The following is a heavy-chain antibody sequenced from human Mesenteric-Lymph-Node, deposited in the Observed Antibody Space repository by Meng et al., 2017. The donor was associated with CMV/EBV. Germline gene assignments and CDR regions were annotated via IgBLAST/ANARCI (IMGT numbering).Heavy chain of an antibody. J-gene: IGHJ4*02. V-gene: IGHV4-61*01. CDR1: GGSVSSSSYY. CDR3: ARFPYYCDY. CDR2: IYYSGST. Sequence: SETLSLSCTVSGGSVSSSSYYWSWSRQPPGKGLEWIGNIYYSGSTDYNPSLKSRVTISVDTSKNQFSLKIISVTAADTAVYYCARFPYYCDYWGQGTLVTVSS.